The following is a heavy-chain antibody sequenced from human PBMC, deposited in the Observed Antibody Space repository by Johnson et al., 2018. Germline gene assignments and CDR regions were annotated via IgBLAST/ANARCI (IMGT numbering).Heavy chain of an antibody. D-gene: IGHD3-22*01. V-gene: IGHV3-30*18. CDR1: GFNFRAYG. Sequence: QVQLVQSGGGVVQPGRSXRLSCAASGFNFRAYGMNWVRQAPGKGLQWVALLSYDESETFYSDSVKGRFTVSRDNSKDTLYLQMNSLRVEDTAVYYCAKGYYDSSGSQPFDTWGQGTMVTVSS. CDR2: LSYDESET. CDR3: AKGYYDSSGSQPFDT. J-gene: IGHJ3*02.